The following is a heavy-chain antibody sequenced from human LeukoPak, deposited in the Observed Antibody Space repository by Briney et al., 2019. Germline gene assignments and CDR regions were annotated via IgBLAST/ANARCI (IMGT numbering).Heavy chain of an antibody. Sequence: ASVKVSCKASGYTFTSYGISWVRQAPGQGLEWMGWISAYNGNTNYAQKFQGRVTMTEDTSTDTAYMELRSLRSDDTAVYYCARDKVIASAGTPNWFDPWGQGTLVTVSS. CDR3: ARDKVIASAGTPNWFDP. V-gene: IGHV1-18*01. CDR1: GYTFTSYG. CDR2: ISAYNGNT. D-gene: IGHD6-13*01. J-gene: IGHJ5*02.